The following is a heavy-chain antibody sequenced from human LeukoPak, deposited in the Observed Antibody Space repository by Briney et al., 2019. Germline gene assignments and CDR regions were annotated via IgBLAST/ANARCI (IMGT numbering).Heavy chain of an antibody. Sequence: ASVKVSCKASGYTFTSYYMHWVRHAPGQRLEWRGIINPSGGSTSYAQKFQGRVTMTRDMSTSTVYMELSSLRSEDTAVYYCARDLSGDTIVFELSYYMDVWGKGTTVTVSS. V-gene: IGHV1-46*01. CDR3: ARDLSGDTIVFELSYYMDV. CDR2: INPSGGST. CDR1: GYTFTSYY. D-gene: IGHD3-3*01. J-gene: IGHJ6*03.